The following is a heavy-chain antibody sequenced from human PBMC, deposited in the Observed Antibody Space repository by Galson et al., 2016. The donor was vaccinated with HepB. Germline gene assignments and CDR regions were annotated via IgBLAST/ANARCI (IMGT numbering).Heavy chain of an antibody. CDR1: GYSFTSYW. CDR3: AGSSGWLSEY. Sequence: QSGAEVKKPGESLQISCPASGYSFTSYWIGWVRQMPGKGLEWMGIIYTGDSDTRYSPSFQGQVTISVDKSINTAYLQWRSLKASDTAMYYCAGSSGWLSEYWGQGTLLTVSS. J-gene: IGHJ4*02. D-gene: IGHD6-19*01. V-gene: IGHV5-51*01. CDR2: IYTGDSDT.